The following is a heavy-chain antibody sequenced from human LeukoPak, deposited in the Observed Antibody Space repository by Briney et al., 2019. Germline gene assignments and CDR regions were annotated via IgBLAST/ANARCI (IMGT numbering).Heavy chain of an antibody. CDR3: ARQVVPAARTSYYYYMDV. CDR1: GYRFTSYW. J-gene: IGHJ6*03. CDR2: IYPGDSDT. Sequence: GESLKISCKGSGYRFTSYWIGWVRPMPGKGLEWMGIIYPGDSDTRYSPSFQGQVTISADKSISTAYLQWSSLKASDTAMYYCARQVVPAARTSYYYYMDVWGKGTTVTVSS. D-gene: IGHD2-2*01. V-gene: IGHV5-51*01.